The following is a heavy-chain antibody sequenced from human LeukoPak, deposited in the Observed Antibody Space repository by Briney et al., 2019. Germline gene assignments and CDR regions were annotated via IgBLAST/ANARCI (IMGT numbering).Heavy chain of an antibody. D-gene: IGHD5-18*01. CDR1: GFTFSSYG. Sequence: GGSLRLSCAASGFTFSSYGMHWVRRAPGKGLEWVAFIRYDGSNKYYADSVKGRFTISRDNSKNTLYLQMNSLRAEDTAVYYCAKGDTAMVDYWGQGTLVTVSS. V-gene: IGHV3-30*02. CDR3: AKGDTAMVDY. J-gene: IGHJ4*02. CDR2: IRYDGSNK.